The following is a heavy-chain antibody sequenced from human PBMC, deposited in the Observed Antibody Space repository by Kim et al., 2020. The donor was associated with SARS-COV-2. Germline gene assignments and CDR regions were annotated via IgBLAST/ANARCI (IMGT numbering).Heavy chain of an antibody. J-gene: IGHJ4*02. D-gene: IGHD3-16*02. V-gene: IGHV4-31*02. Sequence: LECRVTISVDTSKNQFSRKLSSVTAADTAVYYCARGDYVWGSYRYTHFDYWGQGTLVTVSS. CDR3: ARGDYVWGSYRYTHFDY.